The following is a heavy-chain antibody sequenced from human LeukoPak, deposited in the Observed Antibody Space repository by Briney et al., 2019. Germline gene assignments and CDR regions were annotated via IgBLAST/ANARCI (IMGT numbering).Heavy chain of an antibody. CDR2: ISSSSSYI. Sequence: PGGSLRLSCGASGFTFNTYSMNWVRQAPGKGLEWVSSISSSSSYIYYADSVKGRFTISRDNAKNSLYLQMNSLRAEDTAVYCCARDDRYYGSGSYLGVWGQGTTVTVSS. D-gene: IGHD3-10*01. J-gene: IGHJ6*02. V-gene: IGHV3-21*01. CDR1: GFTFNTYS. CDR3: ARDDRYYGSGSYLGV.